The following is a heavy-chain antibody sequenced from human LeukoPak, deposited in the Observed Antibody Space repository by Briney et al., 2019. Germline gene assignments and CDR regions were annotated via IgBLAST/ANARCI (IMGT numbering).Heavy chain of an antibody. CDR2: ISGSGGST. CDR3: AKAFAVADTFDY. D-gene: IGHD6-19*01. J-gene: IGHJ4*02. V-gene: IGHV3-23*01. CDR1: GFTFSSYA. Sequence: GGSLRLSCAASGFTFSSYAMSWVRQAPGKGLEWVSAISGSGGSTYYADSVKGRFTISRDNSTNTLYLQMNSLRAEDTAVYYCAKAFAVADTFDYWGQGTLVTVSS.